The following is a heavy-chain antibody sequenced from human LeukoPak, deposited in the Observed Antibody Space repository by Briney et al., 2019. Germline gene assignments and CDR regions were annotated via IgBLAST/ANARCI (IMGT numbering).Heavy chain of an antibody. CDR3: ARIDYYDSSGYPNFDT. CDR2: IYYRGST. D-gene: IGHD3-22*01. CDR1: GGSISTHD. V-gene: IGHV4-59*11. Sequence: SETLSLTCTVSGGSISTHDWSWIRQPPGKGLEWIAYIYYRGSTNYNPSLKSRVTISVDTSKNQISLKLSSVTAAGTAVYYCARIDYYDSSGYPNFDTWGQGTLVTVSS. J-gene: IGHJ4*02.